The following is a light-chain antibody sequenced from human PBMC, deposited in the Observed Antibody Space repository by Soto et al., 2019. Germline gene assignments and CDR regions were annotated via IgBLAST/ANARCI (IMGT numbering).Light chain of an antibody. V-gene: IGKV3-20*01. Sequence: DIVLTQSPGTLSLSPGERATLSCRTSQSVSSNYSAWYQQKPGQAPRLLIHGASTRATGIPDRFSGSGSGADFALTISRLEPEDFAVYYCQQYGTPFWTFGQGTKVDIK. CDR1: QSVSSNY. CDR3: QQYGTPFWT. J-gene: IGKJ1*01. CDR2: GAS.